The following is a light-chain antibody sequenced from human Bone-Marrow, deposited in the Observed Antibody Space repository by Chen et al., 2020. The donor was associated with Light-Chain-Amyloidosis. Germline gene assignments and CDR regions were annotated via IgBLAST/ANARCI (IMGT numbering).Light chain of an antibody. Sequence: EIVLTQSQGTLSLSPGEGANLSCRASQTISSNYLTWYQQKFGQAPRLLIYGSSSRATGIPDRFTGSGSGTDFTFTINRLEPEDFAMYYCQQYGTSPLTFGGGTKVEIK. V-gene: IGKV3-20*01. J-gene: IGKJ4*01. CDR2: GSS. CDR1: QTISSNY. CDR3: QQYGTSPLT.